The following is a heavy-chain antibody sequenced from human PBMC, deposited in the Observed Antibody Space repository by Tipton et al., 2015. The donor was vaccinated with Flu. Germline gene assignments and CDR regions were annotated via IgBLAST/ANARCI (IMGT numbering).Heavy chain of an antibody. CDR3: AREAFGGDGLDV. Sequence: GLVKPSGTLSLTCAVSGDSISSDNYWSWVRQPPGKGLEWIGEIYHTGTTNYNPSLKSRVTISVDNSKNQFSLKLPSVTAADTAVYYCAREAFGGDGLDVWGQGTTVTVSS. J-gene: IGHJ6*02. CDR1: GDSISSDNY. D-gene: IGHD3-10*01. V-gene: IGHV4-4*02. CDR2: IYHTGTT.